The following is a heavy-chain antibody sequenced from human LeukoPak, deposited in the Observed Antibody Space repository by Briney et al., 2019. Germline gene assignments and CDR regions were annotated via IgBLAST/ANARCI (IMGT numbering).Heavy chain of an antibody. D-gene: IGHD2-2*02. CDR1: GYTFTSYG. V-gene: IGHV1-18*01. CDR3: ARTGFPYCSSTSCYTRLFDY. Sequence: ASVKVSCKASGYTFTSYGISWVRQAPGQGLEWMGWISAYNGNTNYAQKLQGRVTMTTDTSTSTAYMELRSLRSDDPAVYYCARTGFPYCSSTSCYTRLFDYWGQGTLVTVSS. J-gene: IGHJ4*02. CDR2: ISAYNGNT.